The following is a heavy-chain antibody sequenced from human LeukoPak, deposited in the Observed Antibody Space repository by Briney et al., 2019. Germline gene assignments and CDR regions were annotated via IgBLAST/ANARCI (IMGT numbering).Heavy chain of an antibody. Sequence: PSETLSLTCAVYGGSFSGYYWSWIRQPPGKGLEWIGEINHSGSTNYNPSLKSRVTISVDTSKNQFSLKLSSVTAADTAVYYCARLDAGTGSYYELYYYYMDVWGKGTTVTISS. J-gene: IGHJ6*03. D-gene: IGHD3-10*01. V-gene: IGHV4-34*01. CDR3: ARLDAGTGSYYELYYYYMDV. CDR1: GGSFSGYY. CDR2: INHSGST.